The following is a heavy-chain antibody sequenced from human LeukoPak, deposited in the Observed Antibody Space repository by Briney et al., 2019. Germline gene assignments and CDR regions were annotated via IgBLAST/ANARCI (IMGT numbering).Heavy chain of an antibody. V-gene: IGHV1-18*01. D-gene: IGHD2-2*01. CDR1: GYTFTSYG. CDR2: ISAYNGNT. J-gene: IGHJ6*02. Sequence: ASVKVSCKASGYTFTSYGISWVRQAPGQGLEWMGWISAYNGNTNYAQKPQGRVTMTTDTSTSTAYMELRSLRSDDTAVYYCARDSSLVVHYYYYGMDVWGQGTTVTVSS. CDR3: ARDSSLVVHYYYYGMDV.